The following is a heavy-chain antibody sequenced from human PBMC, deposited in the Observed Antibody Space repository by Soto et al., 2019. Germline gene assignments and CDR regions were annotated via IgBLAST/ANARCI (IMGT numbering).Heavy chain of an antibody. CDR2: IYYSGTS. CDR1: CRSMHNHY. Sequence: SETLSLTCNFTCRSMHNHYWSWIRQSPGKGLEWIAYIYYSGTSNYSPSLRGRANISIDTSKKYFSLQLNSVTAADSAVYFCARGGGPYGDYYQGMDVWGQGTTVT. J-gene: IGHJ6*02. CDR3: ARGGGPYGDYYQGMDV. D-gene: IGHD4-17*01. V-gene: IGHV4-59*11.